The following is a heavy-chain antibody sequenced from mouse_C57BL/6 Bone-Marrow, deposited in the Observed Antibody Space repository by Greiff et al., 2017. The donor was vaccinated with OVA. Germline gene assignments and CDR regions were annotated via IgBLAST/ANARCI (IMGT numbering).Heavy chain of an antibody. Sequence: VHVKQSGAELVRPGASVKLSCTASGFNIKDDYMHWVKQRPEQGLEWIGWIDPENGDTEYASKFQGKATITADTSSNTAYLQLSSLTSEDTAVYYCTVTTVVASGTYYFDYWGQGTTLTVSS. V-gene: IGHV14-4*01. J-gene: IGHJ2*01. CDR3: TVTTVVASGTYYFDY. D-gene: IGHD1-1*01. CDR2: IDPENGDT. CDR1: GFNIKDDY.